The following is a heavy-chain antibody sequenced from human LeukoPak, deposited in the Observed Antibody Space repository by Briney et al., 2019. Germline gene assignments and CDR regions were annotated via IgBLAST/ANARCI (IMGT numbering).Heavy chain of an antibody. D-gene: IGHD4-17*01. Sequence: SSETLSLNCAVSGGSISSGGYSWSWIRQPPGKGLEWIGYIYHSGSTYYNPSLKSRVTISVDRSKNQFSLKLSSVTAADTAVYYCARHVTTGAFDIWGQGTMVTVSS. V-gene: IGHV4-30-2*01. CDR3: ARHVTTGAFDI. CDR2: IYHSGST. J-gene: IGHJ3*02. CDR1: GGSISSGGYS.